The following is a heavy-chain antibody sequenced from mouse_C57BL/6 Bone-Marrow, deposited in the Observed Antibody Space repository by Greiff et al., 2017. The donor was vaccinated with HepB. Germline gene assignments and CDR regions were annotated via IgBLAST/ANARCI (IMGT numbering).Heavy chain of an antibody. Sequence: QVQLKQPGAELVKPGASVKLSCKASGYTFTSYWMHWVKQRPGRGLEWIGRIDPNSGGTKYNEKFKSKATLTVDKPSSTAYMQLSSLTSEDSAVYYCARVYDGYYGGAMDYWGQGTSVTVSS. CDR3: ARVYDGYYGGAMDY. CDR1: GYTFTSYW. D-gene: IGHD2-3*01. V-gene: IGHV1-72*01. J-gene: IGHJ4*01. CDR2: IDPNSGGT.